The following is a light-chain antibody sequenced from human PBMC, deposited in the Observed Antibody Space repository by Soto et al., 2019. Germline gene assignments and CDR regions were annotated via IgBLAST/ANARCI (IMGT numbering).Light chain of an antibody. CDR2: AAS. J-gene: IGKJ1*01. CDR3: QQSYSTPWT. CDR1: QSISSY. Sequence: DILMTQSPSSLSASVGDRVTITCRASQSISSYLNWYQQKPGKAPKLLIYAASSLQSGVPSRFSGSGSGTDFTLNISSLQPEDFAHYYCQQSYSTPWTFGQGTKVEIK. V-gene: IGKV1-39*01.